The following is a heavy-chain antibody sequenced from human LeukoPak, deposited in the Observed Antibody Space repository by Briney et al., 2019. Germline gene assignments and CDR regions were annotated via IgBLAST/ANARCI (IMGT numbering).Heavy chain of an antibody. V-gene: IGHV3-21*01. CDR1: GFIFSNYA. J-gene: IGHJ4*02. Sequence: GGSLRLSCAASGFIFSNYAMNWVRQAPGKGLEWVSSISSSSSYIYYADSVKGRFTISRDNAKNSLYLQMNSLRAEDTAVYYCARGIAVAGTDYWGQGTLVTVSS. CDR3: ARGIAVAGTDY. D-gene: IGHD6-19*01. CDR2: ISSSSSYI.